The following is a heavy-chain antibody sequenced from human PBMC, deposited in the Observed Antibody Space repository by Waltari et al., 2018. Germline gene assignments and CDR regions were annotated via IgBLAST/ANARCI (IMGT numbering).Heavy chain of an antibody. CDR1: ISSSSYY. J-gene: IGHJ3*02. D-gene: IGHD6-13*01. CDR2: IYYSGST. CDR3: ARHSAAAALVDAFDI. Sequence: ISSSSYYWGWIRQPPGKGLEWIGSIYYSGSTYYNPSLKSRVTISVDTSKNQFSLKLSSVTAADTAVYYCARHSAAAALVDAFDIWGQGTMVTVSS. V-gene: IGHV4-39*07.